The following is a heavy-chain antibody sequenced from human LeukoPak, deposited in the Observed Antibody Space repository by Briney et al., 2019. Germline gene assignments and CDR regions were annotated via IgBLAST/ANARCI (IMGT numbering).Heavy chain of an antibody. D-gene: IGHD3-10*01. CDR1: GGSISSYY. Sequence: PSETLSLTCTVSGGSISSYYWSWIRQPPGKGLEWIGYIYYSGSTNYNPSLKSRVTISVDTSKNQFSLKLSSVTAADTAVYYCARGMYYYGSGSPYFDYWGQGTLVTVSS. CDR2: IYYSGST. CDR3: ARGMYYYGSGSPYFDY. J-gene: IGHJ4*02. V-gene: IGHV4-59*12.